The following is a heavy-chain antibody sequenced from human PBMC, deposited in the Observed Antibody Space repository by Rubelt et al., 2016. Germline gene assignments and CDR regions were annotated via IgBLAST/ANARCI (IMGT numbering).Heavy chain of an antibody. Sequence: IYYSGSTNYNPSLKSRVTISVDTSKNQFSLKLSSVTAADTAVYYCARVRAGLGDQLLKGRHWFDPWGQGTLVTVSS. J-gene: IGHJ5*02. D-gene: IGHD2-2*01. V-gene: IGHV4-59*12. CDR2: IYYSGST. CDR3: ARVRAGLGDQLLKGRHWFDP.